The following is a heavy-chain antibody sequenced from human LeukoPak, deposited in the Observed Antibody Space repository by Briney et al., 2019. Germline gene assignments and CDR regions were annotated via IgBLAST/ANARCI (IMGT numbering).Heavy chain of an antibody. J-gene: IGHJ4*02. CDR2: XPNIGWT. CDR3: AREMECSGGSCYPSNDY. V-gene: IGHV1-2*02. D-gene: IGHD2-15*01. Sequence: XPNIGWTNYAPQFQGRVTINRDRSIRTAYMEMRRLRSDDTAVYYCAREMECSGGSCYPSNDYWGQGTLVTVSS.